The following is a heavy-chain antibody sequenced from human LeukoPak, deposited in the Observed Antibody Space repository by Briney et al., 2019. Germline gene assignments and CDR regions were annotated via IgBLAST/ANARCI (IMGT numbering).Heavy chain of an antibody. D-gene: IGHD3-16*01. J-gene: IGHJ4*02. CDR1: GYTFTGYY. Sequence: ASVKVSCKASGYTFTGYYMHWVRQAPGQGLEWMGWINPNSGGTNYAQKFQGRVTMTTDTSTSTAYMELRSLRSDDTAVYYCARDYGSFDDYWGQGTLVTVSS. V-gene: IGHV1-2*02. CDR3: ARDYGSFDDY. CDR2: INPNSGGT.